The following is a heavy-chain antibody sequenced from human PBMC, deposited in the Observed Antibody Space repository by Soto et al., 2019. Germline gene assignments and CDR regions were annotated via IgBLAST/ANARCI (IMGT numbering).Heavy chain of an antibody. CDR2: ISYDGSNK. D-gene: IGHD6-13*01. CDR3: ARDSLQLIYYYGMDV. V-gene: IGHV3-30-3*01. Sequence: VQLVESGGGVVQPGRSLRLSCAASGFTFSSYAMHWVRQAPGKGLEWVAVISYDGSNKYYADSVKGRFTISRDNSKNTLYLQMNSLRAEDTAVYYCARDSLQLIYYYGMDVWGQGTTVTVSS. J-gene: IGHJ6*02. CDR1: GFTFSSYA.